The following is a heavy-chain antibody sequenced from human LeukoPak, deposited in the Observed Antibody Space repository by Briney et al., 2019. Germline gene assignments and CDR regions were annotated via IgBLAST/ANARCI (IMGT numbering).Heavy chain of an antibody. CDR2: IYYSGST. CDR3: ARPAPPNPRPVYSSGWYAY. Sequence: PSETLSLTCTVSGGSISSYYWSWIRQPPGKGLEWIGYIYYSGSTNYNPSLKSRVTMSVDTSKNQFTLKLSSVTAADTAVYYCARPAPPNPRPVYSSGWYAYWGQGTLVTVSS. J-gene: IGHJ4*02. V-gene: IGHV4-59*13. D-gene: IGHD6-19*01. CDR1: GGSISSYY.